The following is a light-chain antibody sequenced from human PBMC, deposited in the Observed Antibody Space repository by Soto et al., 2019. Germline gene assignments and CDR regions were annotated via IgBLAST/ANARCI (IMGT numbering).Light chain of an antibody. CDR3: QQSYRSWT. Sequence: DIQMTQSPSSLSASVGDRVTITCRASQTISNYLNWYQRKPGEAPKLLIYAASSLQSGVPSRFSGSGSGTDFTLTISRLQPEDFATYYCQQSYRSWTFGQGTKVDIK. CDR1: QTISNY. CDR2: AAS. V-gene: IGKV1-39*01. J-gene: IGKJ1*01.